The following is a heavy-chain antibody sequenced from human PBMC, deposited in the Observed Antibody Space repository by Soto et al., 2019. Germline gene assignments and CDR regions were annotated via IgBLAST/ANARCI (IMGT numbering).Heavy chain of an antibody. CDR1: GISITSSY. Sequence: SETLSLTCTVSGISITSSYWNWFRQSPGKGLEWIGQISDRGDINYNPPLESRVATSTDTSKNQVSLTLTAVNAADTAVYFCARGRHWFGPWGQGTLVTSPQ. CDR3: ARGRHWFGP. V-gene: IGHV4-59*08. CDR2: ISDRGDI. J-gene: IGHJ5*02.